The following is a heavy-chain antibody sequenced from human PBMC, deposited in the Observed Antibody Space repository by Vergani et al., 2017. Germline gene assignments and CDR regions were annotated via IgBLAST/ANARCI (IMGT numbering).Heavy chain of an antibody. CDR2: IKTKTDAETT. CDR3: TTDPSLIWFGDLTFNL. J-gene: IGHJ4*02. Sequence: EVQLVESGGGLVKPGGSLRLSCAGSGFTFKNTWMNWVRQAPGEGLEWIGRIKTKTDAETTDYAAPVKGRFTISRDDSKNMVYLQMNSLKTEDTAVYYCTTDPSLIWFGDLTFNLWVQGTQVTVSS. CDR1: GFTFKNTW. V-gene: IGHV3-15*01. D-gene: IGHD3-10*01.